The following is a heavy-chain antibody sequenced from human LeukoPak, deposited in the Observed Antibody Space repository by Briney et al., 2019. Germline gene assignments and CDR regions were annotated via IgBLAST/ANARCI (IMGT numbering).Heavy chain of an antibody. Sequence: SETLSLTCAVYGGSFSGYYWSWIRQSAGKGLEWIGRIYTSGITNSNPSLKSRVTMSVDTSKNQFSLKLSSVTAADTAVYYCARDLHYYYMDVWGKGTTVTISS. J-gene: IGHJ6*03. CDR3: ARDLHYYYMDV. CDR1: GGSFSGYY. V-gene: IGHV4-4*07. CDR2: IYTSGIT.